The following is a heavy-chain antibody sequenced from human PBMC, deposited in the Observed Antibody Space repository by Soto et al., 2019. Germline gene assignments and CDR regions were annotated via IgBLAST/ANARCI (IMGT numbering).Heavy chain of an antibody. CDR1: GGTFSSYA. J-gene: IGHJ4*02. Sequence: SVKVSCKASGGTFSSYAISWVRQAPGQGLEWMGGINPIIGTTNYAQKFQGRVTMTTDASTSTAYMELSRLRSDDTAVYYCARDFDGSGSYFDYWGQGTLVTVSS. CDR2: INPIIGTT. D-gene: IGHD3-10*01. V-gene: IGHV1-69*05. CDR3: ARDFDGSGSYFDY.